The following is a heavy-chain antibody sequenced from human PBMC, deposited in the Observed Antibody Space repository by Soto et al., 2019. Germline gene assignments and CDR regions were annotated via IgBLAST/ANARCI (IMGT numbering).Heavy chain of an antibody. J-gene: IGHJ6*02. CDR3: ARRASIASAGTDSSYATVV. Sequence: ASVKVSCKASGYTFTSYYMHWVRQAPGQGLEWMGIINPSGGSTSYAQKCQGRVTMTRDTSTSTVYMELSSLRSEDTAVYYCARRASIASAGTDSSYATVVWCQGPTVTLFS. V-gene: IGHV1-46*01. CDR2: INPSGGST. CDR1: GYTFTSYY. D-gene: IGHD6-13*01.